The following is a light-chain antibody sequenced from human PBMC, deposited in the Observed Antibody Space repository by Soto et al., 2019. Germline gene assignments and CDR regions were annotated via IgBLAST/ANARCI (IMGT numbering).Light chain of an antibody. CDR2: EGS. Sequence: QSGLTQPASVSGSPGQSITISCTGTSSDVGSYNLVSWYQQHPGKAPKLMIYEGSKRPSGVSNRFSGSKSGNTASLTISGLQAEDEADYYCCSYAGSSTYWVFGGGTKVTVL. CDR3: CSYAGSSTYWV. V-gene: IGLV2-23*01. J-gene: IGLJ3*02. CDR1: SSDVGSYNL.